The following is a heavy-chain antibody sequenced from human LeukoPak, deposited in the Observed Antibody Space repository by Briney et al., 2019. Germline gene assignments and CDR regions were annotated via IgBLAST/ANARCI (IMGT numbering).Heavy chain of an antibody. CDR2: IYYSGST. Sequence: PSETLSLTCTVSGGSISSSSYYWGWIRQPPGKGLEWIGSIYYSGSTYYNPSLKSRVTISVDTSKNQFSLKLSSVTAADTAVYYCARSSSGWLNDAFDIWGQGIMVTVSS. CDR3: ARSSSGWLNDAFDI. D-gene: IGHD6-19*01. CDR1: GGSISSSSYY. J-gene: IGHJ3*02. V-gene: IGHV4-39*07.